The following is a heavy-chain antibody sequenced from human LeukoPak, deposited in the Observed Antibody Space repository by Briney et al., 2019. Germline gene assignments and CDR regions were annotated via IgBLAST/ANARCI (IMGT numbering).Heavy chain of an antibody. J-gene: IGHJ4*02. CDR1: GFTFSDYY. V-gene: IGHV3-11*01. D-gene: IGHD3-22*01. CDR3: ARDLPVGYYYDSSAHSQGY. CDR2: ISSSGSTI. Sequence: GRSLRLSCAASGFTFSDYYMSWIRQAPGKGLEWVSYISSSGSTIYYADSVKGRFTISRDNAKNSLYLQMNSLRAEDTAVYYCARDLPVGYYYDSSAHSQGYWGQGTLVTVSS.